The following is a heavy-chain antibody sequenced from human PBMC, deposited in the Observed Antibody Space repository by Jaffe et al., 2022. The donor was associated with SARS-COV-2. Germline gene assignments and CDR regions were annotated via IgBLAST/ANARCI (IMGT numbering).Heavy chain of an antibody. D-gene: IGHD1-1*01. CDR1: GFTFSDST. J-gene: IGHJ6*02. CDR3: TRREPGSFAFYYYGLDV. Sequence: EVQLVESGGGLVQPGGSLKLSCAASGFTFSDSTIHWVRQASGKGLEWVGRIRGKGNNYATIYAASVKGRFIISRDDSKNTAYLQMDSLKTEDTAVYYCTRREPGSFAFYYYGLDVWGQGTTVTVSS. V-gene: IGHV3-73*01. CDR2: IRGKGNNYAT.